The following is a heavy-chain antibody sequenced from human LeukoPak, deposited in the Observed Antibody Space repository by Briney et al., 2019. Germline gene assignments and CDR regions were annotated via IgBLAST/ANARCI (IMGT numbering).Heavy chain of an antibody. J-gene: IGHJ5*02. CDR3: AKVPWRVAAGPNWFDP. V-gene: IGHV3-30*18. CDR1: GFTFHTYA. Sequence: QPGGSLRLSCAASGFTFHTYALTWVRQAPGKGLEWVAVISYDGSNKYYADSVKGRFTISRDNSKNTLYLQMNSLRAEDTAVYYCAKVPWRVAAGPNWFDPWGQGTLVTVSS. CDR2: ISYDGSNK. D-gene: IGHD6-13*01.